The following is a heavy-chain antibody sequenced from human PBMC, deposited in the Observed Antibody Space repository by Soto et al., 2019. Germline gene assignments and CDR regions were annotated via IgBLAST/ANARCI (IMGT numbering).Heavy chain of an antibody. CDR3: ATPTITTFGVVRDY. Sequence: ASVKVSCKVSGYTLTELSMHWVRQAPGKGLEWMGGFDPEDGETIYAQKFQGRVTMTEDTSTDTAYMELSSLRSEDTAVYYCATPTITTFGVVRDYWGQGTLVTVSS. J-gene: IGHJ4*02. CDR2: FDPEDGET. D-gene: IGHD3-3*01. CDR1: GYTLTELS. V-gene: IGHV1-24*01.